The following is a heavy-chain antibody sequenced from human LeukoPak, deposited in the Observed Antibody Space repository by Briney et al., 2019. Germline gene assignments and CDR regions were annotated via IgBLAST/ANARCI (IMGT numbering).Heavy chain of an antibody. CDR3: VRSRQGYSYGLN. J-gene: IGHJ4*02. Sequence: GGSRRLSCAASGFTFSDYWMHWVRQVPGQGLVWVSRINVDETTTVSADSVKGRFTISRDNAKNTVYLQMNNLRAEDTAVYYCVRSRQGYSYGLNWGQGTLVTVSS. V-gene: IGHV3-74*01. D-gene: IGHD5-18*01. CDR1: GFTFSDYW. CDR2: INVDETTT.